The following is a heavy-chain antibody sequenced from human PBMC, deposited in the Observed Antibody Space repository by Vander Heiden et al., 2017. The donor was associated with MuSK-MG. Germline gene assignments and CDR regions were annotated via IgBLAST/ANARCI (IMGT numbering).Heavy chain of an antibody. Sequence: QVQLVQSGAEVKKPGASVKVSCKASGYTFTGYYMHWVRQAHGQGLEWMGWINPNSGGTNYAQKFQGRVTMTRDTSISTAHMELSRLRSDDTAVYYCARGSEQWLVLGYGHYFDYWGQGTLVTVSS. CDR2: INPNSGGT. CDR1: GYTFTGYY. D-gene: IGHD6-19*01. CDR3: ARGSEQWLVLGYGHYFDY. J-gene: IGHJ4*02. V-gene: IGHV1-2*02.